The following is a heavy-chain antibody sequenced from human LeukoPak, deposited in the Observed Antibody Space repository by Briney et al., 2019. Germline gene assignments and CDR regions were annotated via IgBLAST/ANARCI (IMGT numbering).Heavy chain of an antibody. Sequence: PSETLSLTCTVSGGSISSYYWSWIRQPPGKGLEWIGYIYYSGSTNYNPSLKSRVTISVDTSKNQFSLKLSSVTAADTAVYYCARGRYFDLSSGDAFDIWGQGTMVTVSS. V-gene: IGHV4-59*01. CDR2: IYYSGST. CDR3: ARGRYFDLSSGDAFDI. J-gene: IGHJ3*02. CDR1: GGSISSYY. D-gene: IGHD3-9*01.